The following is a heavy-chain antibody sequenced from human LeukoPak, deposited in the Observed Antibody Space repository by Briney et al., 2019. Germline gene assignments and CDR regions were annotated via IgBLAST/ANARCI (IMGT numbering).Heavy chain of an antibody. CDR3: ARDPYSSSWYGGFPFDY. CDR1: GYTFTGYY. J-gene: IGHJ4*02. V-gene: IGHV1-2*02. D-gene: IGHD6-13*01. Sequence: ASVKVSCKASGYTFTGYYMHWVRQAPGQGLEWMGWINPNSGGTNYAQKFQGRVTMTRDTSISTAYMELSRLRSDDTAVYYCARDPYSSSWYGGFPFDYWGQGTLVTVSS. CDR2: INPNSGGT.